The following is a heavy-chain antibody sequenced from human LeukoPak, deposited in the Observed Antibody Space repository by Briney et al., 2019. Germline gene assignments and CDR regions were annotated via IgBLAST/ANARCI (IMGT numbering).Heavy chain of an antibody. J-gene: IGHJ6*03. V-gene: IGHV1-8*01. Sequence: GASVKVSCKGSGYTFTNFDINWVRQATGQGLEWMGWMNPNSGNTGSAQKLQGRVTMTMNTSISTAYIELSSLRSEDTAVYYCARGPQRRGDSYYMDVWGRGTTVTVSS. CDR1: GYTFTNFD. CDR3: ARGPQRRGDSYYMDV. D-gene: IGHD6-25*01. CDR2: MNPNSGNT.